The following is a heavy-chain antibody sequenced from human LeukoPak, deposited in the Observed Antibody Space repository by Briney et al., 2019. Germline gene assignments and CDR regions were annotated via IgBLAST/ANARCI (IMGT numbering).Heavy chain of an antibody. CDR3: AKEITGTTSY. Sequence: GGSLKLSCQASGFTLPSYAMGWVRQAPGKGREWVSAISDTGDKTYYADSVKGRFTISRDNSRNTLYLQMNSLRAEDTAVYYCAKEITGTTSYWGQGTLVTVSS. D-gene: IGHD1-7*01. CDR2: ISDTGDKT. J-gene: IGHJ4*02. CDR1: GFTLPSYA. V-gene: IGHV3-23*01.